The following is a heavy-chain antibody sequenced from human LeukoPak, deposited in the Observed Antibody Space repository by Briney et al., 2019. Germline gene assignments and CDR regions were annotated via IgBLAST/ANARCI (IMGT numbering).Heavy chain of an antibody. CDR3: ARYYDGTTYSDAFDI. J-gene: IGHJ3*02. D-gene: IGHD3-22*01. CDR1: GFTVSTHW. V-gene: IGHV3-7*04. Sequence: GSLRLSCAASGFTVSTHWMSWVRQAPGKGLEWVANIGQDGSEKYYVDSVKGRFTISRDIAKNSLYLQMNSLRAEDTAVYYCARYYDGTTYSDAFDIWGPGTMVTVSS. CDR2: IGQDGSEK.